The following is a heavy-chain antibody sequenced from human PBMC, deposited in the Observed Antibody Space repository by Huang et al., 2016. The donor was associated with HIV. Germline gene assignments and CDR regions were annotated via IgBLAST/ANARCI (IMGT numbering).Heavy chain of an antibody. V-gene: IGHV3-53*01. J-gene: IGHJ4*02. D-gene: IGHD7-27*01. CDR2: ISDDGET. CDR3: TRDRRRNWGDPYSDQ. CDR1: GFIVSRNY. Sequence: EVQLVESGGGLIQPGGSLRLSCAASGFIVSRNYMGWVRQAPGKGLEWVSLISDDGETYYADSVKGRFTMSRDDSQNTLFLHIDSLRVDDTALYYCTRDRRRNWGDPYSDQWGQGTLVTVSS.